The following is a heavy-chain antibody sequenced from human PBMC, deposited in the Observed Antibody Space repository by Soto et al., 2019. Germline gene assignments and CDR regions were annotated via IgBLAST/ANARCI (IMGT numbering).Heavy chain of an antibody. CDR1: GFTFSNYW. V-gene: IGHV3-7*03. D-gene: IGHD3-10*01. J-gene: IGHJ5*02. CDR2: IIKDGNEK. Sequence: PGGSLRLSCAASGFTFSNYWMTWVRQAPGKGLEWVANIIKDGNEKSYVDSVKGRFTISRDNAKNSLYLEMNSLRVEDTAVYYCARDWGGLGHWGQGTLVTVS. CDR3: ARDWGGLGH.